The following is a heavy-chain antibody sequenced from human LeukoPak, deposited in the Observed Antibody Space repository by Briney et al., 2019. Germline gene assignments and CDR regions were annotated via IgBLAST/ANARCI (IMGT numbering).Heavy chain of an antibody. CDR1: GGSISSYY. D-gene: IGHD5-18*01. J-gene: IGHJ5*02. Sequence: NPSETLSLTCTVSGGSISSYYWSWIRQPPGKGLEWIGYIYYSGSTNYNPSLKSRVTISVDTSKNQFSLKLSSVTAADTAVYYCARHGDVQLWLPYNWFDPWGQGTLVTVSS. CDR2: IYYSGST. V-gene: IGHV4-59*08. CDR3: ARHGDVQLWLPYNWFDP.